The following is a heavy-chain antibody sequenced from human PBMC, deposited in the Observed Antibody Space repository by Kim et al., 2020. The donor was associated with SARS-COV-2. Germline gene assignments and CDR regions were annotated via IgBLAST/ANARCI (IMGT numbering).Heavy chain of an antibody. CDR3: ATRTTVHLGAAFYI. CDR2: MNPNSGNT. CDR1: GYTFTSYD. V-gene: IGHV1-8*01. Sequence: ASVKVSCKASGYTFTSYDINWVRQATGQGLEWMGWMNPNSGNTGYAQKFQGRVTMTRNTSISTAYMELSSLRSEDTAVYYCATRTTVHLGAAFYIWGEGTMVTASS. D-gene: IGHD4-17*01. J-gene: IGHJ3*02.